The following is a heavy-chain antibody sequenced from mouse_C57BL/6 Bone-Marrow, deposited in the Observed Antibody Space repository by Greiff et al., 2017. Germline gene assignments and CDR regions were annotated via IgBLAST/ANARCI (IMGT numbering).Heavy chain of an antibody. J-gene: IGHJ2*01. V-gene: IGHV14-4*01. CDR3: TRDYDYEFDY. D-gene: IGHD2-4*01. CDR1: GFNIKDDY. Sequence: EVQGVESGAELVRPGASVKLSCTASGFNIKDDYMPWVQQRPEQGLEWIGWIDPENGDTEYASKFQGKATITADTSSITAYLQLSSLTSEDTAVCYCTRDYDYEFDYWGQGTTLTVSS. CDR2: IDPENGDT.